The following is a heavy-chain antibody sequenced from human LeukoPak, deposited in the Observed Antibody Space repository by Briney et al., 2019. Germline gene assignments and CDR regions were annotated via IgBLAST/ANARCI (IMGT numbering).Heavy chain of an antibody. V-gene: IGHV3-48*04. CDR1: GFTFSSYS. CDR2: ISSSSSTI. CDR3: ARDPDYYGDYVGGLFDY. D-gene: IGHD4-17*01. J-gene: IGHJ4*02. Sequence: GGSLRLSCAASGFTFSSYSMNWVRQAPGKGLEWVSYISSSSSTIYYADSVKGRFTISRDNAKNSLYLQMNSLRAEDTAVYYCARDPDYYGDYVGGLFDYWGQGTLVTVSP.